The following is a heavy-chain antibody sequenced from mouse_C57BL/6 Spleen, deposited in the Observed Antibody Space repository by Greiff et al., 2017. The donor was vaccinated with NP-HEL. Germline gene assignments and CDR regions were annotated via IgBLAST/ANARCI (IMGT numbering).Heavy chain of an antibody. D-gene: IGHD1-1*01. Sequence: VQLKESGPVLVKPGASVKMSCKASGYTFTDYYMNWVKQSHGKSLEWIGVINPYNGGTSYNQKFKGKATLTVDKSSSTAYMELNSLTSEDSAVYYCARNYGTYAMDYWGQGTSVTVSS. V-gene: IGHV1-19*01. CDR1: GYTFTDYY. CDR2: INPYNGGT. CDR3: ARNYGTYAMDY. J-gene: IGHJ4*01.